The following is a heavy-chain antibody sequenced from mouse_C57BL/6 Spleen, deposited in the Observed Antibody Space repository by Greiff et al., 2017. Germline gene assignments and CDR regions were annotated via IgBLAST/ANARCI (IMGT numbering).Heavy chain of an antibody. CDR1: GFSFRDHG. V-gene: IGHV5-17*01. CDR2: ISSGSSTI. J-gene: IGHJ4*01. D-gene: IGHD1-1*01. Sequence: EVQLVESGGGLVQPGGSLKLSCAASGFSFRDHGMHWVRPAPEKGLEWVAYISSGSSTIYYTDTVKGRFTISRDNAKNTLFLQMPSLRSEGTAMYYRTRQLVATRYYAMDYWGQGTTVTVSS. CDR3: TRQLVATRYYAMDY.